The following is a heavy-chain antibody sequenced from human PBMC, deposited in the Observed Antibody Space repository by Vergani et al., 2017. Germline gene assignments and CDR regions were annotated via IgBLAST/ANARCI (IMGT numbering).Heavy chain of an antibody. V-gene: IGHV4-38-2*01. CDR2: IYHSGST. CDR1: GYSISSGYY. J-gene: IGHJ3*02. D-gene: IGHD2-2*01. Sequence: QVQLQESGPGLVKPSETLSLTCAVSGYSISSGYYWGWIRQPPGKGLEWIGSIYHSGSTYYNPSLKSRVTISVDTSKNQFSLKLSSVTAADTAVYYCARSTPGSRAFDIWGQGTMVTVSS. CDR3: ARSTPGSRAFDI.